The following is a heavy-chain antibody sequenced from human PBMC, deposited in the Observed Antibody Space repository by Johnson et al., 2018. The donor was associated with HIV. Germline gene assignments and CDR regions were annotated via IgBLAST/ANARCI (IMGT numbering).Heavy chain of an antibody. CDR1: GFSVGTNY. Sequence: QVQLVESGGGVVQPGGSLRLSCAASGFSVGTNYMSWVRQAPGKGLECVAAISYDGGTTYYSDSVKGRFTISRDNAKNSLYLQMNSLRAEDTAVYYCAKDIASGYTNGGTLDICGQGTMVTVSS. CDR2: ISYDGGTT. V-gene: IGHV3-30-3*02. D-gene: IGHD6-19*01. CDR3: AKDIASGYTNGGTLDI. J-gene: IGHJ3*02.